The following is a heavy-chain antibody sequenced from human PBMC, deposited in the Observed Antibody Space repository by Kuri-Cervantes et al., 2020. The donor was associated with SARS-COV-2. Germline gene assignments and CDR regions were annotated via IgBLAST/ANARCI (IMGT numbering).Heavy chain of an antibody. J-gene: IGHJ4*02. V-gene: IGHV1-2*02. Sequence: ASVKVSCKASGYTFTGYYMHWVRQAPGQGLEWMGWINPNSGGTNYAQKFQGRVTMTRDTSTSTAYMELSSLRSEDTAVYYCAADRGYGDYAKLDYWGQGTLVTVSS. CDR1: GYTFTGYY. CDR3: AADRGYGDYAKLDY. D-gene: IGHD4-17*01. CDR2: INPNSGGT.